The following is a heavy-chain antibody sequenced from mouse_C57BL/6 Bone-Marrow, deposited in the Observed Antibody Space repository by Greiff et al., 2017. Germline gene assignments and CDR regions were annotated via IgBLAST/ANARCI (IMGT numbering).Heavy chain of an antibody. CDR1: EYEFPSHD. J-gene: IGHJ1*03. D-gene: IGHD2-3*01. Sequence: EVMLVESGGGLVQPGESLKLSCESNEYEFPSHDMSWVRKTPEKRLELVAAINSDGGSTYYPDTMESRYIISRDNTKKTLDLQMSSLRSEDTAVYYCAGRQSDGYCWYFDVWGTGTTVTVSS. CDR3: AGRQSDGYCWYFDV. CDR2: INSDGGST. V-gene: IGHV5-2*03.